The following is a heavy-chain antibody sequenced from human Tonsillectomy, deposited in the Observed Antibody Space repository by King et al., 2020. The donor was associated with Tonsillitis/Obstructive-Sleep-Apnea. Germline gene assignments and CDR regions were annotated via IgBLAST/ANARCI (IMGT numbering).Heavy chain of an antibody. J-gene: IGHJ4*02. D-gene: IGHD1-26*01. CDR1: GFTFSSYS. CDR3: ARDQGSGSYYDY. Sequence: VQLVQSGGGLVKPGGSLRLSCAASGFTFSSYSMNWVRQAPGKGLEWVSSISSSSSYIYYADSVKGRFTISRDNAKNSLYLQMNSLRAEDTAVYYCARDQGSGSYYDYWGQGTLVIVSS. CDR2: ISSSSSYI. V-gene: IGHV3-21*01.